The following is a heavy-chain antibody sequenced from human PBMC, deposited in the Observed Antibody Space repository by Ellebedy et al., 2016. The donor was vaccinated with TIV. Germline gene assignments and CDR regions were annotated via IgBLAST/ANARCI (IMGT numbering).Heavy chain of an antibody. Sequence: GGSLRLSXAASGFTFSSHWMHWVRQTPGKGLVWVSRIDNDGRNTYYADSVKGRFTISRDNGKNTLYLQMNGLRAEDTAIYYCSRDQDGMGGTSDYWGQGALVTVSS. D-gene: IGHD1-26*01. CDR2: IDNDGRNT. CDR3: SRDQDGMGGTSDY. J-gene: IGHJ4*02. V-gene: IGHV3-74*01. CDR1: GFTFSSHW.